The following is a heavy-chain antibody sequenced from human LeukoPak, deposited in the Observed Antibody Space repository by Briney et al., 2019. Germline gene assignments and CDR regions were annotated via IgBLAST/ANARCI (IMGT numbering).Heavy chain of an antibody. V-gene: IGHV3-30-3*01. CDR2: ISYDGSNK. J-gene: IGHJ4*01. D-gene: IGHD6-19*01. CDR3: ARDLAVAGTVFDY. CDR1: GFTFSSYD. Sequence: GGSLRLSCAASGFTFSSYDMHWVRQAPGKGLEWVAVISYDGSNKYYADSVKGRFTISRDNSKNTLYLQMNSLRAEDTAVYYCARDLAVAGTVFDYWGHGTLVTVSS.